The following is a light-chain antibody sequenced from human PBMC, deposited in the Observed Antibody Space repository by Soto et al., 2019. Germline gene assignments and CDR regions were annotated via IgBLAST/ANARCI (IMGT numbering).Light chain of an antibody. CDR1: SSNIGNNY. CDR2: ESN. Sequence: QSVLPQPPSVSAAPGQKVTISCSGSSSNIGNNYVSWYQQLPGTAPKLLIYESNKRPSGIPDRISGSKSGTSATLGITGLQTGDEADYYCGTWDSSLSSYVFGTGTKVTVL. V-gene: IGLV1-51*02. J-gene: IGLJ1*01. CDR3: GTWDSSLSSYV.